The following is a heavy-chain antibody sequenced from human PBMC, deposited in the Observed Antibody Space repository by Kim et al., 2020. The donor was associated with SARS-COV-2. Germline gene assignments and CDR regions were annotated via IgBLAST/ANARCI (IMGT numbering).Heavy chain of an antibody. CDR3: ARDRGWAAAGTPDY. Sequence: GGSLRLSCAASGFTFSSYSMNWVRQAPGKGLEWVSSISSSSSYIYYADSVKGRFTISRDNAKNSLYLQMNSLRAEDTAVYYCARDRGWAAAGTPDYWGQGTLVTVSS. J-gene: IGHJ4*02. D-gene: IGHD6-13*01. CDR2: ISSSSSYI. CDR1: GFTFSSYS. V-gene: IGHV3-21*01.